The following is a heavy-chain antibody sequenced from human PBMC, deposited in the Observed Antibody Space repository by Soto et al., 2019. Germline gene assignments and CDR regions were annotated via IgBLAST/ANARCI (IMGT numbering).Heavy chain of an antibody. V-gene: IGHV4-61*01. CDR2: IYYSGST. D-gene: IGHD6-13*01. CDR3: ARDEAAAVYFDY. CDR1: GGSVSSGSCY. J-gene: IGHJ4*02. Sequence: SETLSLTCTVSGGSVSSGSCYWSWIRQPPGKGLEWIGYIYYSGSTNYNPSLKSRVTISVDTSKNQFSLKLSSVTAADTAVYYCARDEAAAVYFDYWGQGTLVTVSS.